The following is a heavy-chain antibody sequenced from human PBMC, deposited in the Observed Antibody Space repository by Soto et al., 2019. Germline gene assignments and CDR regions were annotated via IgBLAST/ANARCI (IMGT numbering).Heavy chain of an antibody. Sequence: ASVKVSCKASGYTFTSYGISWVRQAPGQGLEWMGWISAYNGNTNYAQKLQGRVTMTTDTSTSTAYMELRSLRSDDTAVYYCARDHEVVPAAMDYYYYGMDVWGQGTTVTVSS. CDR1: GYTFTSYG. J-gene: IGHJ6*02. CDR3: ARDHEVVPAAMDYYYYGMDV. D-gene: IGHD2-2*01. CDR2: ISAYNGNT. V-gene: IGHV1-18*01.